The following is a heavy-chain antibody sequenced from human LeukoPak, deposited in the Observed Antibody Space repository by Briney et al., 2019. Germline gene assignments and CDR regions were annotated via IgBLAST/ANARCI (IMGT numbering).Heavy chain of an antibody. CDR3: ARSPRASSGYYHHRGYYFDY. CDR2: IYYSGST. CDR1: GGSISSYY. V-gene: IGHV4-59*01. J-gene: IGHJ4*02. D-gene: IGHD3-22*01. Sequence: SETLSLTCTVSGGSISSYYWSWIRQPPGKGLEWIGYIYYSGSTNYNPSLKSRVTISVDTSKNQFSLKLSSVTAADTAVYYCARSPRASSGYYHHRGYYFDYWGQGTLVTVSS.